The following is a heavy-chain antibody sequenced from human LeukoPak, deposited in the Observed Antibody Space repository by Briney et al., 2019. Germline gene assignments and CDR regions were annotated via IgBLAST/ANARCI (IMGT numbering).Heavy chain of an antibody. Sequence: GAAVKVSCKASRGTFTSYAISWVRPAPGQGRGWMGGIIPIFGTANYTQKFQGRVTITADKSTSTAYMELTSLRHEDTVVYDCAREERAWEVRNFDYWGQGTLVTVSS. CDR3: AREERAWEVRNFDY. CDR2: IIPIFGTA. J-gene: IGHJ4*02. CDR1: RGTFTSYA. D-gene: IGHD1-26*01. V-gene: IGHV1-69*06.